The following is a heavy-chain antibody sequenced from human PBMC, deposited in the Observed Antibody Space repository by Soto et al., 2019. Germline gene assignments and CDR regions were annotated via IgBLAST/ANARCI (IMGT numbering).Heavy chain of an antibody. J-gene: IGHJ4*02. D-gene: IGHD1-1*01. CDR2: IDPNSGGT. CDR1: GYTFTGYY. CDR3: ARAKSTIYELKMDD. V-gene: IGHV1-2*02. Sequence: ASVKVSCKASGYTFTGYYMHWVRQAPGQGLEWMGWIDPNSGGTIYAQNFQGRVTMTRDTSISTAYMEVSRLRSDDTAVYYCARAKSTIYELKMDDWGQGTPVTVSS.